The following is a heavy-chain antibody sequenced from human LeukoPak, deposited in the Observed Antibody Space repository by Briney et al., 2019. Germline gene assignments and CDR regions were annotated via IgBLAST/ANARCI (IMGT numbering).Heavy chain of an antibody. CDR3: VKRPSYDGGGFPFEH. V-gene: IGHV3-23*01. D-gene: IGHD3-22*01. CDR2: ITSGGSI. Sequence: GGSLRLSCAASGFTLSSYMMSWVRQAPGQGLEWVSTITSGGSIYYVDSVRGRFTISRDNSENTLYLQMNSLRVEDTAVYYCVKRPSYDGGGFPFEHWGQGTLVTVSS. J-gene: IGHJ4*02. CDR1: GFTLSSYM.